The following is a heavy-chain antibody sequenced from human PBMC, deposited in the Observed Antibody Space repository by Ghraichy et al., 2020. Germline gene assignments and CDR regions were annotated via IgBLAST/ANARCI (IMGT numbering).Heavy chain of an antibody. Sequence: GGSLRLSCAASGFTFSDYWMHWVRQVPGKGLVWVSRINDDGSTIYADSVKGRFTISRDNAKNTLYLQMNSLRAEDTAVYYCARAVRSDWRAFDNWGQGTLVTVSS. V-gene: IGHV3-74*01. D-gene: IGHD3-3*01. CDR1: GFTFSDYW. CDR3: ARAVRSDWRAFDN. CDR2: INDDGST. J-gene: IGHJ3*02.